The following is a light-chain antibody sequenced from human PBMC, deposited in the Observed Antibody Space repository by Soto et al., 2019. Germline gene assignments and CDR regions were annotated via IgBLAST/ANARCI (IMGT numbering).Light chain of an antibody. V-gene: IGKV3-15*01. CDR1: QSVSSK. CDR3: QQYNNWPRT. J-gene: IGKJ1*01. CDR2: GAS. Sequence: EIVMTKSPATLSASPGERATLSCRASQSVSSKLVWYQQKLCQAPRLLIYGASTRATGIPARFSGSGSGTEFTLTISSLQSEDFAVYYCQQYNNWPRTFGQGTKVEIK.